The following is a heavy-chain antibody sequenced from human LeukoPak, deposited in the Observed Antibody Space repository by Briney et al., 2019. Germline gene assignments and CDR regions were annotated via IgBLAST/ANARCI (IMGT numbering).Heavy chain of an antibody. CDR3: AREGQDIVVVPAAIGWFDP. D-gene: IGHD2-2*01. CDR2: INPNSGGT. V-gene: IGHV1-2*02. CDR1: GYTFTGYY. Sequence: ASVTVSCKASGYTFTGYYMHWVRQAPGQGLEWMGWINPNSGGTNYAQKFQGRVTMTRDTSISTAYMELSRLRSDDTAVYYCAREGQDIVVVPAAIGWFDPWGQGTLVTVSS. J-gene: IGHJ5*02.